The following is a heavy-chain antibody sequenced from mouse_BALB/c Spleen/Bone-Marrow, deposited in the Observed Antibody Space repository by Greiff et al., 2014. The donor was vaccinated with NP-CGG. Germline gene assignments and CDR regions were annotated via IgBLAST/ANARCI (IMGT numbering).Heavy chain of an antibody. CDR1: GFNIKDTY. D-gene: IGHD2-3*01. V-gene: IGHV14-3*02. Sequence: DVKLQESGAELVKPGASVKLSCTTSGFNIKDTYIHWVKQRPEQGLEWIGRIDPANGYTKYDPEFQGKATITADTSSNTAYLHLSSLTSEDTAVYSCAHDAPFAYWGQGTLVTVPA. J-gene: IGHJ3*01. CDR3: AHDAPFAY. CDR2: IDPANGYT.